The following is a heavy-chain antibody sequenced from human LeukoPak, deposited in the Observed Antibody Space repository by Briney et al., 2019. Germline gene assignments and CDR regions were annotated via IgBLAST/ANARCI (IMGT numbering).Heavy chain of an antibody. Sequence: SETLSLTCTVSGGSISSGSYYWSWIRQPAGKGLEWIGRIYTSGSTNYNPSLKSRVTISVDTSKLSSVTAADTAVYYCARLSSSSLAFDIWGQGTMVTVSS. CDR3: ARLSSSSLAFDI. J-gene: IGHJ3*02. V-gene: IGHV4-61*02. CDR2: IYTSGST. CDR1: GGSISSGSYY. D-gene: IGHD6-6*01.